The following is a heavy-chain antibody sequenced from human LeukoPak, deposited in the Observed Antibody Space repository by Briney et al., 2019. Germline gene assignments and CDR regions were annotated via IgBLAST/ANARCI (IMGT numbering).Heavy chain of an antibody. CDR2: IYYSGST. CDR3: AALPPRFSDLEGAFDI. Sequence: SETLSLTCTVSGGSISRGDYYWSSIRQPPGKGLEWIVYIYYSGSTYYNPSLKSRVTISVDTSKNQFSLKLSSVTAADTAVYYCAALPPRFSDLEGAFDIWGQGTMVTVSS. V-gene: IGHV4-30-4*08. J-gene: IGHJ3*02. CDR1: GGSISRGDYY. D-gene: IGHD1-1*01.